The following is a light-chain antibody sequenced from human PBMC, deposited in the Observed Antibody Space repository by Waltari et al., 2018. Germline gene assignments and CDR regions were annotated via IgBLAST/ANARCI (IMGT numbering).Light chain of an antibody. CDR1: SGHSSNV. J-gene: IGLJ3*02. CDR3: QTGGHGTWV. CDR2: VNSAGSH. V-gene: IGLV4-69*01. Sequence: LVLIQSPSASASLAASVKLTCTLSSGHSSNVIAWLQQQPEKGPLYLMKVNSAGSHSKVDEFPDRFSGSSSGAGRYLPISSRQSEDEADYYCQTGGHGTWVFGGGTKLTVL.